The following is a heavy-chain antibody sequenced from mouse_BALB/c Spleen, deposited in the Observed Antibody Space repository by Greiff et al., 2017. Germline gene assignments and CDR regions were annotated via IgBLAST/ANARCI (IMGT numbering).Heavy chain of an antibody. CDR3: AGGLRPPFAY. Sequence: EVKLMESGPELVKPGASVKMSCKASGYTFTSYVMHWVKQKPGQGLEWIGYINPYNDGTKYNEKFKGKATLTSDKSSSTAYMELSSLTSEDSAVYYCAGGLRPPFAYWGQGTLVTVSA. D-gene: IGHD2-4*01. V-gene: IGHV1-14*01. CDR1: GYTFTSYV. J-gene: IGHJ3*01. CDR2: INPYNDGT.